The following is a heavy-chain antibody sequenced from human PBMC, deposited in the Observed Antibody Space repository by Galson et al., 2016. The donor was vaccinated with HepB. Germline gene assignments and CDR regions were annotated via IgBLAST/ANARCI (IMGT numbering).Heavy chain of an antibody. Sequence: SVKVSCKASGYTFINYGISWVRQAPGQGLEWMGWISAYNGNTNYAQGLQSRVTMTTDTSTSTAYMELRSLRSDDTAVYYCARDTNNYYYGSGSYYLEIYFDSWGQGTLVTVSS. J-gene: IGHJ4*02. CDR1: GYTFINYG. CDR3: ARDTNNYYYGSGSYYLEIYFDS. D-gene: IGHD3-10*01. V-gene: IGHV1-18*01. CDR2: ISAYNGNT.